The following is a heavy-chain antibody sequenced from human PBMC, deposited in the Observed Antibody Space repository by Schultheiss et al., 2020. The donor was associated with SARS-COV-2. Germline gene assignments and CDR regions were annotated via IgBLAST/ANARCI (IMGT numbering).Heavy chain of an antibody. Sequence: ASVKVSCKASGYTFTGYYMHWVRQAPGQGLEWMGWINPNSGGTNYPQKFQGRVTMTRDTSISTAYMELSRLRSDDTAVYYCARDAGYSSGWMGGFDYWGQGTLVTVSS. D-gene: IGHD6-19*01. V-gene: IGHV1-2*02. CDR2: INPNSGGT. CDR1: GYTFTGYY. J-gene: IGHJ4*02. CDR3: ARDAGYSSGWMGGFDY.